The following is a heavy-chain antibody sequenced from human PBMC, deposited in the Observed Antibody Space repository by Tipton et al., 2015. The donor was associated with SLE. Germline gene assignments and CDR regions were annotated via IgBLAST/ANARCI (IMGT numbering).Heavy chain of an antibody. V-gene: IGHV4-39*07. CDR3: ARDEYRYDATGYHLLGHFDF. J-gene: IGHJ4*02. CDR2: VYYTGNT. Sequence: TLSLTCTVSNGSISPYYWGWIRQPPGKGLEWVGTVYYTGNTFYNPSLKSRVTISVDTSKNQFSLKLSSVTAADTAVYYCARDEYRYDATGYHLLGHFDFWGQGTLVTVSS. D-gene: IGHD3-22*01. CDR1: NGSISPYY.